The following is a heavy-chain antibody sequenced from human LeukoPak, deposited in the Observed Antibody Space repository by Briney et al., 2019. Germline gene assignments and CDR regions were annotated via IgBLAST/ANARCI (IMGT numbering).Heavy chain of an antibody. CDR1: GFTFSKSW. Sequence: GGSLRLSCAASGFTFSKSWMSWARQAPGKGLECVANIKPDGTEKYYVDSVKGRFTISRDNSKNTLYLQMNSLRAEDTAVYYCARLPGGYENYMDVWGKGTTVTVSS. CDR2: IKPDGTEK. D-gene: IGHD3-22*01. V-gene: IGHV3-7*03. CDR3: ARLPGGYENYMDV. J-gene: IGHJ6*03.